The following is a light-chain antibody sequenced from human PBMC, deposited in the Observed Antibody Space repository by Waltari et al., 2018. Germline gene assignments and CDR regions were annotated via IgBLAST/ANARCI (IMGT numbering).Light chain of an antibody. CDR1: QDVSTW. CDR2: AAS. V-gene: IGKV1-12*01. CDR3: QQTDSFPLT. Sequence: DIQMTQSPSSVSASIGDRVPISCRASQDVSTWVAWYQQIPGKAPNLLISAASNLQSGVPSRFSGRGSGTDFTLTISGLQPEDFTLYFCQQTDSFPLTFGGGTKVELK. J-gene: IGKJ4*01.